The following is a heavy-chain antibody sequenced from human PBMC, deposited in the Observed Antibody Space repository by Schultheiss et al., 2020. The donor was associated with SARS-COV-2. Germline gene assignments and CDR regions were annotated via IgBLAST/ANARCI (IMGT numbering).Heavy chain of an antibody. D-gene: IGHD3-3*01. CDR2: INHSGST. CDR3: ARVDLDLWGRGYSFDY. V-gene: IGHV4-34*01. CDR1: GGSFRGYY. J-gene: IGHJ4*02. Sequence: ESLKISCAVYGGSFRGYYWSWIRQPPGKGLEWIGEINHSGSTNYNPSLKSRVTISVDKSKNQFSLKLNSVTPEETAVYYCARVDLDLWGRGYSFDYWGQGTLVTVSS.